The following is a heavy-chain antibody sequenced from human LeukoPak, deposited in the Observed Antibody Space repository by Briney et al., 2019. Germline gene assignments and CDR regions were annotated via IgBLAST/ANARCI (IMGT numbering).Heavy chain of an antibody. CDR1: GFTFSNAW. V-gene: IGHV3-15*01. CDR3: TTQAVTQYYFDY. J-gene: IGHJ4*02. D-gene: IGHD4-11*01. Sequence: PGGSLRLSCAASGFTFSNAWMSWVRQAPGKGLEWVGRIKSKTDGWTTDYAAPVKGRFTISRDDSKNTLYLQMNSLKTEGTAVYYCTTQAVTQYYFDYWGQGTLVTVSS. CDR2: IKSKTDGWTT.